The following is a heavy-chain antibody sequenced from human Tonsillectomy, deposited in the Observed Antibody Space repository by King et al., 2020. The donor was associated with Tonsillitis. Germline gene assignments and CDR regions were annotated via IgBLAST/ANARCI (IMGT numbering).Heavy chain of an antibody. Sequence: VQLQESGPGLVKPSQTLSLTCTVSGDSIDSGSHYWGLIRQPAGKELEFIGRIFSSGKTNYNPPLKSRVTMSVDTSKNQFSLKLTSVTAADTAVYYCARVMSWYENWFDPWGQGTLVTVSS. D-gene: IGHD6-13*01. CDR2: IFSSGKT. CDR1: GDSIDSGSHY. CDR3: ARVMSWYENWFDP. J-gene: IGHJ5*02. V-gene: IGHV4-61*02.